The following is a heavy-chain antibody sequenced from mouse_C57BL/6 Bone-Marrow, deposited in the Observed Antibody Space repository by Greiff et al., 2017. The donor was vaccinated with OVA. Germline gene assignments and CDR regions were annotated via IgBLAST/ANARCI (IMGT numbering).Heavy chain of an antibody. V-gene: IGHV1-82*01. Sequence: VKLQQSGPELVKPGASVKISCKASGYAFSSSWMNWVKQRPGTGLEWIGRIYPGDGDTNYNGKFKGKATLTADKSSSTAYMQLSSLTSEDSAVYFCARHEDGYYASYFDYWGQGTTLTVSS. CDR3: ARHEDGYYASYFDY. J-gene: IGHJ2*01. CDR2: IYPGDGDT. D-gene: IGHD2-3*01. CDR1: GYAFSSSW.